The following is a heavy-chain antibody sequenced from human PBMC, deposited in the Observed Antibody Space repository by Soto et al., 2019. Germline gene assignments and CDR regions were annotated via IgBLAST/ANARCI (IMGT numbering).Heavy chain of an antibody. J-gene: IGHJ6*02. D-gene: IGHD7-27*01. V-gene: IGHV4-59*01. CDR1: GGSISSYY. CDR2: IYYSGST. CDR3: AREGTGEGGDYYYYGMDV. Sequence: SETLSLTCTVSGGSISSYYWSWIRQPPGKGLEWIGYIYYSGSTNYNPSLKSRVTISVDTSKDQFSLKLSSVTAADTAVYYCAREGTGEGGDYYYYGMDVWGQGTTVTVSS.